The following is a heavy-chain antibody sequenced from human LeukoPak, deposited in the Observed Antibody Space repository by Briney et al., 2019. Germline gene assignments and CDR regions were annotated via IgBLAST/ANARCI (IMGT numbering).Heavy chain of an antibody. D-gene: IGHD3-9*01. CDR2: CYHRGST. Sequence: LSVTCTVSGCWISSAWFWRLDREPPAKGLEWVGGCYHRGSTYYNPPRESLLPVAVDASNDHFSLKVSSVIAADTAVYYCARDLRYFDGTRPTPTWFDLWGQGTLVTVSS. CDR1: GCWISSAWF. V-gene: IGHV4-38-2*02. J-gene: IGHJ5*02. CDR3: ARDLRYFDGTRPTPTWFDL.